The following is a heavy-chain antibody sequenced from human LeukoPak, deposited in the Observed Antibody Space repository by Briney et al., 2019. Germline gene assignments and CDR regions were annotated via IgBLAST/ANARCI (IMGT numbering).Heavy chain of an antibody. CDR1: GFTFSAND. CDR2: ISSSSSYI. Sequence: GGSLRLSCAASGFTFSANDMTWVRQAPGKGLEWVSSISSSSSYIFHADSVKGRFTISRDNAKNSLYLQMNSLRAEDTAVYYCAGGRRQLDQDYWGQGTLVTVSS. J-gene: IGHJ4*02. CDR3: AGGRRQLDQDY. V-gene: IGHV3-21*04. D-gene: IGHD6-13*01.